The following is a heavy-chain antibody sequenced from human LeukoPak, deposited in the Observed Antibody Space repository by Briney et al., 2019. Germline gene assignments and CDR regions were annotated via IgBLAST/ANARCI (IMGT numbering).Heavy chain of an antibody. V-gene: IGHV4-61*02. CDR1: GGAISSGSYF. J-gene: IGHJ5*02. CDR2: IQTSGST. CDR3: ARAPHYDISTGYYAEGWFDP. Sequence: SETLSLTCTVSGGAISSGSYFWSWIRQPAGIGLEWIGRIQTSGSTNYNPSLKSRVTISIDTSQNQFSLKLSSVTAADTAVYYCARAPHYDISTGYYAEGWFDPWGQGTLVTVSS. D-gene: IGHD3-9*01.